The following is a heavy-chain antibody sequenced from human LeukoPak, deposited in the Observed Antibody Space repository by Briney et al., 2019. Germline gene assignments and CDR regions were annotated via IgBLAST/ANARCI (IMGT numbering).Heavy chain of an antibody. CDR1: GLILSGYG. D-gene: IGHD6-19*01. J-gene: IGHJ4*02. CDR3: AKVGSGWYGVDY. V-gene: IGHV3-30*02. CDR2: IRFDGTNK. Sequence: SGGSLRLSCAASGLILSGYGMHWVRQTPGKGLEWVAFIRFDGTNKFYTDSVKDRFTISRDNSKSTIYLQMDSLRREDTAVYYCAKVGSGWYGVDYWGQGTLVTVSP.